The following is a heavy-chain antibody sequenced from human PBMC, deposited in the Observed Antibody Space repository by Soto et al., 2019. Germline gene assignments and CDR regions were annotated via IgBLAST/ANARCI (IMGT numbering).Heavy chain of an antibody. CDR2: IDPSDSQT. CDR3: ARQIYDSDTGPNFQYYFDS. J-gene: IGHJ4*02. CDR1: GYSFAGYW. D-gene: IGHD3-22*01. Sequence: GESLKISCKGSGYSFAGYWITWVRQKPGKGLEWMGRIDPSDSQTYYSPSFRGHVTISVTKSITTVFLQWSSLRASDTAMYYCARQIYDSDTGPNFQYYFDSWGQGTPV. V-gene: IGHV5-10-1*01.